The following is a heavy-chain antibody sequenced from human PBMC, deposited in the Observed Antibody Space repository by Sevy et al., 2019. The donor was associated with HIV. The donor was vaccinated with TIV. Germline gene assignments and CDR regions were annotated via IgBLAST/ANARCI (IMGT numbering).Heavy chain of an antibody. CDR1: GFTFSSYE. Sequence: GGYLRLSCAASGFTFSSYEMNWVRQAPGKGLEWVSYISSSGSTIYYADSVKGRFTISRDNAKNSLYLQMNSLRAEDTAVYYCARDDPHRAFDYWGQGTLVTVSS. CDR2: ISSSGSTI. J-gene: IGHJ4*02. V-gene: IGHV3-48*03. CDR3: ARDDPHRAFDY.